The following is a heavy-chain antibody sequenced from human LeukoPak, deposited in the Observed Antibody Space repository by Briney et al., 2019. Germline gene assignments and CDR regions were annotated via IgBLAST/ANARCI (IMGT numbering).Heavy chain of an antibody. V-gene: IGHV3-30*14. CDR3: AREFPDEHGVLFYFYYGMDV. CDR1: GFTFSSYA. CDR2: ISYDGSNK. Sequence: PGRSLRLSCAASGFTFSSYAMHWVRQAPGKGLEWVAVISYDGSNKYYADSVKGRFTISRDNSKNTLYLQLNSLRAEDTAVYYCAREFPDEHGVLFYFYYGMDVWGQGTTVSVSS. J-gene: IGHJ6*02. D-gene: IGHD2/OR15-2a*01.